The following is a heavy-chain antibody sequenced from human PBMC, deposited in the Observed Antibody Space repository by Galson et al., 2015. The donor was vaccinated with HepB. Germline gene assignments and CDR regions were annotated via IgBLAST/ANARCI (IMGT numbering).Heavy chain of an antibody. CDR3: AGETYYYGSESSPFDY. CDR1: GFTFSSYR. V-gene: IGHV3-48*04. CDR2: ISSSSSTI. Sequence: SLRLSCAASGFTFSSYRMNWVRQAPGKGLEWVSYISSSSSTIYYADSVKGRFTISRDNAKNSLYLQMNSLRAEDTAVYYCAGETYYYGSESSPFDYWGQGTLVTVSS. D-gene: IGHD3-10*01. J-gene: IGHJ4*02.